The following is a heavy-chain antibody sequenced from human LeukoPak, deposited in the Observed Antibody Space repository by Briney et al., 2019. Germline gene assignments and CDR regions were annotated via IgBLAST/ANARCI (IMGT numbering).Heavy chain of an antibody. V-gene: IGHV3-30*04. CDR2: ISYDGSNK. Sequence: PGGSLRLSCAASGFTFSSYAMHWVRQAPGKGLEWVAVISYDGSNKYYADSVKGRFTISRDNSKNTLYLQMNSLRAEDTAVYYCARDRGRFLEWTSLSFDYWGQGTLVTVSS. CDR1: GFTFSSYA. J-gene: IGHJ4*02. CDR3: ARDRGRFLEWTSLSFDY. D-gene: IGHD3-3*01.